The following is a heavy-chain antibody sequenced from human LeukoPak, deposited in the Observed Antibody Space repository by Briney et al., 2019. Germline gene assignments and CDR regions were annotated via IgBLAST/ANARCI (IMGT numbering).Heavy chain of an antibody. CDR3: TRDGLHTAHFDY. CDR1: GFTFSSSE. V-gene: IGHV3-48*03. Sequence: GGSLRLSCAASGFTFSSSEMNWVRQAPGKGLEWVSYIGTSGNTIYYADSVKGRFTISRDNARNSLYLQMNSLRDEDTAVYYCTRDGLHTAHFDYWGQGTLVTVSS. J-gene: IGHJ4*02. D-gene: IGHD5-18*01. CDR2: IGTSGNTI.